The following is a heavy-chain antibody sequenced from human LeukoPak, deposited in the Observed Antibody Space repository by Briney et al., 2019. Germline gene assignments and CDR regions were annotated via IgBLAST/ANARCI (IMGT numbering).Heavy chain of an antibody. CDR1: GFTFSSSN. V-gene: IGHV3-49*04. CDR3: ARDLWYFDL. J-gene: IGHJ2*01. Sequence: PGGSLRLSCAASGFTFSSSNMNWVRQAPGEGLEWVGFIRSQGFGGTAEYAASVKGRFTISRDDSKNIAYLQMNSLKTEDTAVYYCARDLWYFDLWGRGTLVTVSS. CDR2: IRSQGFGGTA.